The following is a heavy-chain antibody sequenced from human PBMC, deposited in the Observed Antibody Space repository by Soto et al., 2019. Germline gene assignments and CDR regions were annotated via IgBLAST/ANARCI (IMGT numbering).Heavy chain of an antibody. V-gene: IGHV3-23*01. CDR1: GFTFSSYA. CDR3: AKVSAPWELLWYFDY. CDR2: ISGSGGST. Sequence: GWSLRLSCAASGFTFSSYAMSWVRQAPGKGLEWVSAISGSGGSTYYADSVKGRFTISRDNSKNTLYLQMNSLRAEDTAVYYCAKVSAPWELLWYFDYWGQGTLVTVSS. J-gene: IGHJ4*02. D-gene: IGHD1-26*01.